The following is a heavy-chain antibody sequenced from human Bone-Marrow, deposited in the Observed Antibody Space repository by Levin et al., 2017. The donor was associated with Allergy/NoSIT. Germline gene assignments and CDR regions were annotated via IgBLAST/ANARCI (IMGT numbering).Heavy chain of an antibody. CDR3: ATGGDHYYDY. CDR1: GFTFTTHA. D-gene: IGHD2-21*02. Sequence: GGSLRLSCAASGFTFTTHAMHWIRQAPGKGLEWVAVFPHDGSKEHYTDSVQGRFTISRDNSKNTLSLQMNSLRPEDTAVYSFATGGDHYYDYWGQGNLVTGSS. V-gene: IGHV3-30*04. CDR2: FPHDGSKE. J-gene: IGHJ4*02.